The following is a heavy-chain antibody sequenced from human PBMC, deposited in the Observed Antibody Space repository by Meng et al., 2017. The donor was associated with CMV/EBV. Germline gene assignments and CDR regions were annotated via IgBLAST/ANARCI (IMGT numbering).Heavy chain of an antibody. Sequence: QGPLQRPRPGLGTPSQTLSLTCTVSVGSISSGSYYWSWIRQPAGKGLEWVGRIYTSGSTNYNPSLKSRVTISVDTSKNQFSLKLSSVTAADTAVYYCAREVVVITPYNWFDPWGQGTLVTVSS. D-gene: IGHD3-22*01. J-gene: IGHJ5*02. CDR3: AREVVVITPYNWFDP. V-gene: IGHV4-61*02. CDR2: IYTSGST. CDR1: VGSISSGSYY.